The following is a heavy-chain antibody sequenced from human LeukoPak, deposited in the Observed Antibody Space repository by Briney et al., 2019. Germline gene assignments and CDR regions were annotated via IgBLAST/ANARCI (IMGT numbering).Heavy chain of an antibody. CDR1: GGSISSGSYY. CDR2: IYTSGST. CDR3: ARRHCSSTSCYGLTWFDP. Sequence: SETLSLTCTVSGGSISSGSYYWSWIRQPAGKGLEWIGRIYTSGSTNYNPSLKSRVTISVDTSKNQFSLKLSSVTAADTAVYYCARRHCSSTSCYGLTWFDPWGQGTLVTVSS. J-gene: IGHJ5*02. V-gene: IGHV4-61*02. D-gene: IGHD2-2*01.